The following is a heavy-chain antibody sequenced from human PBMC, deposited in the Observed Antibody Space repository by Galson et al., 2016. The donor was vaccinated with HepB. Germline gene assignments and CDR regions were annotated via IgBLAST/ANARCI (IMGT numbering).Heavy chain of an antibody. Sequence: TLSLTCTLSGGSITSDHFYWSWLRQRPGKGLEWIGYIYYSGSTYYNPSPDGRVSIPVGSSERQFSLKMYGVTAADAAVYYWAGSRPSPAWSFDQYRYGMDVWGQGTTVIVSS. D-gene: IGHD2-15*01. J-gene: IGHJ6*02. V-gene: IGHV4-31*03. CDR2: IYYSGST. CDR3: AGSRPSPAWSFDQYRYGMDV. CDR1: GGSITSDHFY.